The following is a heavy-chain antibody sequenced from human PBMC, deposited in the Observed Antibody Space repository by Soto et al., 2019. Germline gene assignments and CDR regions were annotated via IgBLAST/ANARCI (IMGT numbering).Heavy chain of an antibody. CDR2: ISSSSGTI. Sequence: PGGSLRLSCAASGFTFSYYSMNWVRQAPGKGLQWVSYISSSSGTIYYADSVKGRFTISRDNAKNSLYLQMNSLRDEDTAVYYCARDSAGEAANYYYDMDVWGQGTTVTVSS. CDR1: GFTFSYYS. CDR3: ARDSAGEAANYYYDMDV. D-gene: IGHD6-25*01. J-gene: IGHJ6*02. V-gene: IGHV3-48*02.